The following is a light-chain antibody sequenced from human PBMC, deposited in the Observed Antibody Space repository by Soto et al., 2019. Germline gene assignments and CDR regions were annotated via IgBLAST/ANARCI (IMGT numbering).Light chain of an antibody. J-gene: IGKJ1*01. CDR3: QQHNNWPRT. CDR1: QSVTSN. Sequence: EILMTQSPATLSVSPGERATLSCRASQSVTSNLAWYQQKPGQAPRLLIYGASTRATDIPARFSGSGSGTEFTLTISSLQSEDFAVYYCQQHNNWPRTFGQGTKVDIK. CDR2: GAS. V-gene: IGKV3-15*01.